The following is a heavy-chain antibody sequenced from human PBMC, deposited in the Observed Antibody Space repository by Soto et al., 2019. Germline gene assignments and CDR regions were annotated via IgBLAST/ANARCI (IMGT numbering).Heavy chain of an antibody. CDR3: ARGSTVTTRANWYFDL. D-gene: IGHD4-17*01. Sequence: QVQLVESGGGVVQPGRSLRLSCAASGFTFSSYGMHWVRQAPGKGLEWVAVIWYDGSNKYYADSVKGRFTISRDNSKNTPYLQMNSLRAEDTAVYYCARGSTVTTRANWYFDLWGRGTLVTVSS. V-gene: IGHV3-33*01. CDR2: IWYDGSNK. J-gene: IGHJ2*01. CDR1: GFTFSSYG.